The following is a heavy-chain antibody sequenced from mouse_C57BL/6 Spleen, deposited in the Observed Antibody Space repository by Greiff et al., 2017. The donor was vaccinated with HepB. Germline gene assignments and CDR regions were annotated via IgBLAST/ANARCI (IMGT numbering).Heavy chain of an antibody. Sequence: QVQLQQPGAELVKPGASVKLSCKASGYTFTSYWMHWVKQRPGQGLEWIGMIHPNSGSTNYNEKFKSKATLTVDKTSSTAYMQLSSLTSEDSAVYYCARLRSDWYFDVWGTGTTVTVSS. CDR3: ARLRSDWYFDV. V-gene: IGHV1-64*01. CDR1: GYTFTSYW. CDR2: IHPNSGST. J-gene: IGHJ1*03.